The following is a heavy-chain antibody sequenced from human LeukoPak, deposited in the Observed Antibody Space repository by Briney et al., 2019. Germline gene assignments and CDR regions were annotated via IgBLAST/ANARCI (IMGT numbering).Heavy chain of an antibody. V-gene: IGHV3-23*01. Sequence: GGSLRPSCAASGFTFSSYAMSWVRQAPGKGLEWVSAISGSGGSTYYADSVKGRFTISRDNSKNTLYLQMNSLRAEDTAVYYCAKGLDRHYDILTGYYNPFDYWGQGTLVTVSS. CDR3: AKGLDRHYDILTGYYNPFDY. CDR2: ISGSGGST. J-gene: IGHJ4*02. D-gene: IGHD3-9*01. CDR1: GFTFSSYA.